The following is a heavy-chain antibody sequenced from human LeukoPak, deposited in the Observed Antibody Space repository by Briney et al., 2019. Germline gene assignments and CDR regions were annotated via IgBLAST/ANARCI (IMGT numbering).Heavy chain of an antibody. Sequence: GRSLRLSCAASGFTFSSYGMHWVRQAPGKGLEWVAVIWYDGSNKYYADSVKGRFTISRDNSKNTLYLQMNSLRAEDTAVYYCARDFSLLLEVGSDPWGQGTLVTVSS. V-gene: IGHV3-33*01. CDR3: ARDFSLLLEVGSDP. CDR1: GFTFSSYG. D-gene: IGHD2-15*01. CDR2: IWYDGSNK. J-gene: IGHJ5*02.